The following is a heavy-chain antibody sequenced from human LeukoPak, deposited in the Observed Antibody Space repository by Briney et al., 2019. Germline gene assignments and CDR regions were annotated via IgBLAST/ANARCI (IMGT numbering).Heavy chain of an antibody. Sequence: PGGSLRLSCAASGFTFSSYWMHWVRQAPGKGLVWVSRISSDGTGTSYADSVKGRFTISRDNAKNTLYLQMNSLRAEDTAVYYCARASPMTTVTTFNDYWGQGTLVTVSS. V-gene: IGHV3-74*01. D-gene: IGHD4-17*01. CDR2: ISSDGTGT. CDR1: GFTFSSYW. CDR3: ARASPMTTVTTFNDY. J-gene: IGHJ4*02.